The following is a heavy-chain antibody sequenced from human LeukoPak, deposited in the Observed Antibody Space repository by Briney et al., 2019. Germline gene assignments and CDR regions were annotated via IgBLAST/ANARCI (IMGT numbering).Heavy chain of an antibody. CDR3: ARDGCFRGCYDYVWGSYREDAFDI. Sequence: GGSLRLPCAASGFTFSSYSMNWVRQAPGKGLEWVSSISSSSYIYYADSVKGRFTISRDNAKNSLYLQMNSLRAEDTAVYYCARDGCFRGCYDYVWGSYREDAFDIWGQGTMVTVSS. CDR2: ISSSSYI. CDR1: GFTFSSYS. J-gene: IGHJ3*02. D-gene: IGHD3-16*02. V-gene: IGHV3-21*01.